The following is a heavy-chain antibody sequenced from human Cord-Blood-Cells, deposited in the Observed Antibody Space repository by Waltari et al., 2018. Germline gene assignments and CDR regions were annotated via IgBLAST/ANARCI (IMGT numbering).Heavy chain of an antibody. CDR2: INHSGST. CDR3: ARGGGYCSSTSCFVKSYYYYGMDV. V-gene: IGHV4-34*01. Sequence: QVQLQQWGAGLLKPSETLSLTCAVSGGSFSGYYWSWIRQPPGKGLEWIGEINHSGSTNYNPSLKSRVTISVDTSKNQFSLKLSSVTAADTAVYYCARGGGYCSSTSCFVKSYYYYGMDVWGQGTTVTVSS. CDR1: GGSFSGYY. D-gene: IGHD2-2*01. J-gene: IGHJ6*02.